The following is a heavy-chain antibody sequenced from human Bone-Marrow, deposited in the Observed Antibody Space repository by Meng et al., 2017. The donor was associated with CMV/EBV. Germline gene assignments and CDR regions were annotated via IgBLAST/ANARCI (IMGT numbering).Heavy chain of an antibody. V-gene: IGHV4-31*03. CDR1: GGSINSDGYY. CDR2: IYYSGST. Sequence: SETLSLTCTVFGGSINSDGYYWSWIRQHPGKDLEWIGYIYYSGSTSYNPSLKSRVTISIDASKNQFSLKLSSVTAADTAVYYCARDRGIAAVNWFDPWGQGTLVTVSS. J-gene: IGHJ5*02. CDR3: ARDRGIAAVNWFDP. D-gene: IGHD6-13*01.